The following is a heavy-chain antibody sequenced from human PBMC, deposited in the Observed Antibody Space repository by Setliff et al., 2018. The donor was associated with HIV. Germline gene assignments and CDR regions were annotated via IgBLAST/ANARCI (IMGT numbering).Heavy chain of an antibody. Sequence: SETLSLTCAVSGYSISSGYYWGWIRQPPGKGLEWIGSIFHSAATNYNPSLKSRVTISIDTSKNQFSLKLTSVTAADTAVYYCARRGAYGYDYFDYWGPGILVTVST. V-gene: IGHV4-38-2*01. CDR2: IFHSAAT. CDR1: GYSISSGYY. D-gene: IGHD5-12*01. CDR3: ARRGAYGYDYFDY. J-gene: IGHJ4*02.